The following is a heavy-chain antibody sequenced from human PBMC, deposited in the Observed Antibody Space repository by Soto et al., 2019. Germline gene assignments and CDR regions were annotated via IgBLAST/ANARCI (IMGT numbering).Heavy chain of an antibody. CDR1: GYTFTSYY. CDR3: ARGVYCSSTSCFTHMDV. V-gene: IGHV1-46*03. D-gene: IGHD2-2*02. J-gene: IGHJ6*03. Sequence: QVQLVQSGAEVKKPGASVKVSCKASGYTFTSYYMHWVRQAPGQGLEWMGIINPSGGSTSYAQKFQGRVPMTRDTSTSTVYMELSSLRSEDTAVYYCARGVYCSSTSCFTHMDVWGKGTTVTVSS. CDR2: INPSGGST.